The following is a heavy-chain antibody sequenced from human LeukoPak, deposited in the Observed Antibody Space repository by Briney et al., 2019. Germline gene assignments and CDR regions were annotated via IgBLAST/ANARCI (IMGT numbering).Heavy chain of an antibody. CDR3: ARVTSWNFPGY. V-gene: IGHV3-11*01. CDR1: GFTFSDYY. CDR2: ISSSVSTI. J-gene: IGHJ4*02. Sequence: PGGSLRLSCAASGFTFSDYYMSWIRQAPGKGLEWGSYISSSVSTIYYADSVKVRFTNSRDNAKNSLYLQMNNLRAEDTAVYYCARVTSWNFPGYWGQGTLVTVSS. D-gene: IGHD1-7*01.